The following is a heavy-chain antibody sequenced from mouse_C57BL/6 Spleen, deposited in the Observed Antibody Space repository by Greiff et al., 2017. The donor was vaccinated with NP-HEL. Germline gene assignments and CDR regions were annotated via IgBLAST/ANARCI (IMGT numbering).Heavy chain of an antibody. J-gene: IGHJ1*03. Sequence: VQLQQPGAELVRPGSSVKLSCKASGYTFTSYWMHWVKQRPIQGLEWIGNIDPSDSETHYNQKFKDKATLTVDKSSSTAYMQLSSLTSEDSAVYYCARDYYGSSEVWGTGTTVTVSS. CDR1: GYTFTSYW. CDR2: IDPSDSET. V-gene: IGHV1-52*01. CDR3: ARDYYGSSEV. D-gene: IGHD1-1*01.